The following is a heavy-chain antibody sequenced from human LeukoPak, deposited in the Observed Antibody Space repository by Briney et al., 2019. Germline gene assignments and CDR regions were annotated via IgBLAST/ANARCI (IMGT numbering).Heavy chain of an antibody. CDR2: IYHSGST. V-gene: IGHV4-38-2*01. CDR1: GYSISSGYY. Sequence: SETLSLTCAVSGYSISSGYYWGWIRQPPGKGLEWIGSIYHSGSTYYNPSLKSRVTISVDTSKNQFSLKLSSVTAADTAVYYCARGPASGSNFAWFDPWGQGTLVTVSS. D-gene: IGHD3-10*01. J-gene: IGHJ5*02. CDR3: ARGPASGSNFAWFDP.